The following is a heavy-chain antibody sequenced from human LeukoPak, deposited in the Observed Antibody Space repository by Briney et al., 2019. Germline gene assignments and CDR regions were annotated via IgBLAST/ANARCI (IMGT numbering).Heavy chain of an antibody. J-gene: IGHJ4*02. V-gene: IGHV3-7*03. CDR1: GFTFNSYW. D-gene: IGHD1-26*01. CDR3: ARGSGSHTY. CDR2: IKQDGSEK. Sequence: GGSLRLSCAASGFTFNSYWMNWVRPDPGKGPEWVANIKQDGSEKYYVDSVKGRFTISRDNAQNSLYLQMNSLRVEDTAVYYCARGSGSHTYWGQGTLITVSS.